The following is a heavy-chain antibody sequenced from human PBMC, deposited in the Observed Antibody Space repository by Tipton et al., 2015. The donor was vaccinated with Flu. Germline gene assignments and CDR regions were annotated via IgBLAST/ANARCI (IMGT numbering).Heavy chain of an antibody. CDR2: MSPNSGDT. CDR1: GYLFTTHD. Sequence: QLVQSGAEVKKPGASLKVSCKASGYLFTTHDVNWVRQAPGQGLEWMGWMSPNSGDTGYAQKFRGRITMTRDTAISIAYLVLTSLTSDDAATYFCARGSGFGHLDTWGQGTQVTISS. CDR3: ARGSGFGHLDT. J-gene: IGHJ5*02. V-gene: IGHV1-8*01. D-gene: IGHD3-10*01.